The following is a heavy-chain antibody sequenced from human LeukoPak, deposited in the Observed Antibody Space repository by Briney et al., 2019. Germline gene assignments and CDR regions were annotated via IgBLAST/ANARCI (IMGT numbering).Heavy chain of an antibody. Sequence: GASVKVSCKASGYTFTSYYMHWVRQAPGQGLEWMGIINPSGGSTSYAQKFQGRVTMTRDTSTSTVYMELSSLRSEDTAVYYCAREGRGNEKGDDAFDIWGQRTMVTVSS. CDR2: INPSGGST. CDR3: AREGRGNEKGDDAFDI. CDR1: GYTFTSYY. D-gene: IGHD3-10*01. J-gene: IGHJ3*02. V-gene: IGHV1-46*01.